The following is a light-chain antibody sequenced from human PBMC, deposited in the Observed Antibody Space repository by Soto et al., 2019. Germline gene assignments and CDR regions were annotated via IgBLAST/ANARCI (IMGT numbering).Light chain of an antibody. V-gene: IGKV1-5*03. J-gene: IGKJ1*01. CDR3: LQDYNYPWT. CDR1: QSISAW. Sequence: DIQMTQSPSTLSASVGERVTITCRASQSISAWLAWYQQKPGKAPRLLIYKASTLEIGLPSRFSGSGSGTDFTLTISSLQAEDFATYYCLQDYNYPWTFGQGTKVDIK. CDR2: KAS.